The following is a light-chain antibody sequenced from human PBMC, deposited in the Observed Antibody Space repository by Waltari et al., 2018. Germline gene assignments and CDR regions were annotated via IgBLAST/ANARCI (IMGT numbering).Light chain of an antibody. CDR2: NVS. V-gene: IGLV2-14*03. CDR1: RHDVGRYHY. CDR3: SSYTSSTLVV. J-gene: IGLJ2*01. Sequence: QSALTQPASVSGSPGQSIPFSRTGPRHDVGRYHYLSWYQQHPGKAPKLMIYNVSNRPSGVSNRFSGSKAGNTASLTISGLQAEDEGNYYCSSYTSSTLVVFGGGTNLTVL.